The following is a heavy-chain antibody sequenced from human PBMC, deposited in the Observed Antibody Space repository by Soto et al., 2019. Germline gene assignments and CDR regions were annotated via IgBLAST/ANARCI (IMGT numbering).Heavy chain of an antibody. D-gene: IGHD3-3*01. CDR3: ARDTFGGAYDFLH. V-gene: IGHV3-66*01. CDR1: GFTVSSFY. CDR2: ISSGGST. J-gene: IGHJ4*02. Sequence: EVQLVESGGGLVQPGGSLRLSCAASGFTVSSFYMTWARQAPGKGLQWVAVISSGGSTYYADSVKGRFTISRDNSKNTLYLEMNSLRAEDTAVYYCARDTFGGAYDFLHGGQGTLVTVSS.